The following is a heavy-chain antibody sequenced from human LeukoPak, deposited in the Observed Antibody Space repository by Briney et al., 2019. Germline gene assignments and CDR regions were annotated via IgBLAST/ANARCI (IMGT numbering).Heavy chain of an antibody. CDR1: GCSVDDYA. Sequence: GGSLRLSCAASGCSVDDYAMHWVRQAPGKGMEWVSGISWNSGSIGYADSVRGRFTISRDNAKNSLYLQMNSLRAEDTALYYCAKDSRSSWFNWFDPWGQGTLVTVSS. V-gene: IGHV3-9*01. CDR3: AKDSRSSWFNWFDP. CDR2: ISWNSGSI. D-gene: IGHD6-13*01. J-gene: IGHJ5*02.